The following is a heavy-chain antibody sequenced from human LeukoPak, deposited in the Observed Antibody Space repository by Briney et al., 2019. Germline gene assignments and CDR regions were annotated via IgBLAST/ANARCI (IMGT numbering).Heavy chain of an antibody. V-gene: IGHV4-39*01. J-gene: IGHJ4*02. Sequence: SQTLSLTCTVAGASISSSNYDWGWVRQPPGTRPAWLGRIYYSGCTYYNPSPKSLLTISVYTSKNQFSLNLTSVTAADTAAYYCARHSSMTTGYMAYWGQGTLVTVSS. CDR1: GASISSSNYD. CDR2: IYYSGCT. CDR3: ARHSSMTTGYMAY. D-gene: IGHD4-17*01.